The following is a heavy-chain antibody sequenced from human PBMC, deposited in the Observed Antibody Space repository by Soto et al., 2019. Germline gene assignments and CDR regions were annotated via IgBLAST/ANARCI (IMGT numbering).Heavy chain of an antibody. CDR1: GYTFTSYG. D-gene: IGHD3-9*01. CDR2: ISAYNGNT. CDR3: ARDYYDILTGPRNDAFDI. Sequence: VASVKVSCKASGYTFTSYGISWVRQAPGQGLEWMGWISAYNGNTNYAQKLQGRVTMTTDTSTSTAYMELRSLRSDDTAVYYCARDYYDILTGPRNDAFDIWGQGTMVTVSS. J-gene: IGHJ3*02. V-gene: IGHV1-18*01.